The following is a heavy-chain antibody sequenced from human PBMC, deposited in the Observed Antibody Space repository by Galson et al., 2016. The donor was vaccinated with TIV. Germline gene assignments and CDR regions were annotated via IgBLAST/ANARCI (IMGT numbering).Heavy chain of an antibody. CDR3: VKEPFSTVLYGLDN. Sequence: LRLSCAASGFNFRNYAMDWVRQPPGKGLEWVSGITGSGGSTDYGVSVKGRFIVSRDNSKNTLYLQLNSLRADDTAVYYCVKEPFSTVLYGLDNWGQGTMVTVSS. D-gene: IGHD2/OR15-2a*01. CDR2: ITGSGGST. V-gene: IGHV3-23*01. CDR1: GFNFRNYA. J-gene: IGHJ3*02.